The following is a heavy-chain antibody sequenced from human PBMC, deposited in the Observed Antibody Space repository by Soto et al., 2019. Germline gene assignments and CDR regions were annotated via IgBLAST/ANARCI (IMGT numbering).Heavy chain of an antibody. CDR2: IYYSGST. CDR1: GGSISGHY. V-gene: IGHV4-59*11. J-gene: IGHJ6*03. CDR3: ASDRTGTNPNYMEV. Sequence: QVQLQESGPGLVKPSETLSLTCTVSGGSISGHYWSWIRQPPGKGLEWIGFIYYSGSTRYHPSLKSRVTISVDTSKNQFYLRLTSVTAADTAVYYCASDRTGTNPNYMEVWGKGTTVSVSS. D-gene: IGHD1-7*01.